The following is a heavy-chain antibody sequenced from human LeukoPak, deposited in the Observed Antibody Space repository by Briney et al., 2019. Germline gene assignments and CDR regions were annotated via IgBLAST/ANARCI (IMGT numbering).Heavy chain of an antibody. D-gene: IGHD2-8*02. CDR2: INPNSVGT. Sequence: ASVKVSCKASGYTFTDNHIHWVRQAPGQGLEWMGWINPNSVGTNYAQKFQGRVTMTRDTSIRTAYIELNRVRSDDTAVYYCARGYCTGGRCSGAWFDPWGQGTLVTVSS. CDR1: GYTFTDNH. V-gene: IGHV1-2*02. J-gene: IGHJ5*02. CDR3: ARGYCTGGRCSGAWFDP.